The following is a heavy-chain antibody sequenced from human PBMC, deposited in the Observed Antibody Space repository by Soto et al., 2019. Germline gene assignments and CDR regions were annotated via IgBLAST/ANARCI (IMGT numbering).Heavy chain of an antibody. V-gene: IGHV1-3*01. CDR2: INAGNGNT. D-gene: IGHD4-17*01. J-gene: IGHJ4*02. CDR1: GYTFTSYA. CDR3: ARDRTYDYGEPGPFDY. Sequence: ASVKVSCKASGYTFTSYAMHWVRQAPGQRLEWMGWINAGNGNTKYSQKFQGRVTITRDTSASTAYMELSSLRSEDTAVYYCARDRTYDYGEPGPFDYWGQGTLVTVSS.